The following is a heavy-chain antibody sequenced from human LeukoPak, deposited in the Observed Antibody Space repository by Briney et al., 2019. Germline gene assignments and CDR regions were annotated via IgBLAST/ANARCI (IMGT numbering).Heavy chain of an antibody. Sequence: SVKVSCEASGGTFSSYAISWVRQAPGQGLEWMGGIIPIFGTANYAQKFQGRVTITTDESTSTAYMELSSLRSEDTAVYYCAREAMVRGVIPTLDYWGQGTLVTVSS. J-gene: IGHJ4*02. CDR3: AREAMVRGVIPTLDY. D-gene: IGHD3-10*01. CDR2: IIPIFGTA. CDR1: GGTFSSYA. V-gene: IGHV1-69*05.